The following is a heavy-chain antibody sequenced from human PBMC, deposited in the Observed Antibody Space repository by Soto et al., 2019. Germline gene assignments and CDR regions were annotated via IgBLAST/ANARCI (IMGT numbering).Heavy chain of an antibody. Sequence: EVQLVESGGGLVKPGGSLRLSCAASGFTFSSYSMNWVRQAPGKGLEWVSAISSSSSYIYYADSVKGRFTISRDHAKNSLYLQMNSLRAEDTAVYYCARGSDDFWSENWFDPWGQGTLVTVSS. D-gene: IGHD3-3*01. CDR1: GFTFSSYS. CDR2: ISSSSSYI. CDR3: ARGSDDFWSENWFDP. J-gene: IGHJ5*02. V-gene: IGHV3-21*01.